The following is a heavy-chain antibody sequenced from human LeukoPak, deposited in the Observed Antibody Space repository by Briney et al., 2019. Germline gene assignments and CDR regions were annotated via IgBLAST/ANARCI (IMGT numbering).Heavy chain of an antibody. V-gene: IGHV1-8*01. Sequence: GASVKVSCKASGYTFTTYDINWVRQATGQGPEWMGWMNPNSGNTGYAQKFQGRVTTTRNTSISTAYMELSSLRFEDTAVYYCARGNRYSYGSGSSCFDYWGLGTLVTVSS. CDR2: MNPNSGNT. CDR1: GYTFTTYD. J-gene: IGHJ4*02. CDR3: ARGNRYSYGSGSSCFDY. D-gene: IGHD3-10*01.